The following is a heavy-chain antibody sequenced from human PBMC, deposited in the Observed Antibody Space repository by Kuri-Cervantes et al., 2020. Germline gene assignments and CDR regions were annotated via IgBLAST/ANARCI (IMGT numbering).Heavy chain of an antibody. CDR2: IYHSGST. Sequence: SETLSLTCIVSGGSISSGYYWGWIRQPPGKGLEWIGSIYHSGSTYYNPSLKSRVTISVDTSKNQFSLKLSSVTAADTAVYYCASANSGLYFDYWGQGTLVTVSS. D-gene: IGHD3-10*01. V-gene: IGHV4-38-2*02. J-gene: IGHJ4*02. CDR1: GGSISSGYY. CDR3: ASANSGLYFDY.